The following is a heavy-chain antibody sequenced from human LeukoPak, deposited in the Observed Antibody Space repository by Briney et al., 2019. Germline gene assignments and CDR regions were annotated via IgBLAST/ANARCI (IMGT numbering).Heavy chain of an antibody. Sequence: SETLSLTCTVSGGSISSYYWSWIRQPPGKGLEWIGYIYYSGSTNYNPSLKSRVTISVDTSKNQFSLRLSSVTAADTAVYYCARLGYYDSSGYDYWGQGTLVTVSS. V-gene: IGHV4-59*08. CDR3: ARLGYYDSSGYDY. D-gene: IGHD3-22*01. J-gene: IGHJ4*02. CDR2: IYYSGST. CDR1: GGSISSYY.